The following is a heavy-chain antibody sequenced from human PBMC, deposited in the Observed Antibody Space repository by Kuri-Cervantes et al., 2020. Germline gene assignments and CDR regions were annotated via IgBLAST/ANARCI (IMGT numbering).Heavy chain of an antibody. Sequence: GESLKISCAASGFTFSDSGMHWVRQAPGKGLEWVALIWSDGSSRHHADSVKGRFTISRDNSKNMLYLQMNSLRAEDTAVYYCAKDPHTTMGTGFHYWGQGTLVTVSS. J-gene: IGHJ4*02. CDR1: GFTFSDSG. CDR2: IWSDGSSR. D-gene: IGHD5-18*01. V-gene: IGHV3-30*02. CDR3: AKDPHTTMGTGFHY.